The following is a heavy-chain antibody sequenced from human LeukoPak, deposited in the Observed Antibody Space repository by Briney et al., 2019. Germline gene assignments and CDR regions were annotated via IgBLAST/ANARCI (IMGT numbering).Heavy chain of an antibody. CDR3: ARDRHSSSYLY. V-gene: IGHV4-39*07. CDR2: IYYSGST. Sequence: PSETLSLTCTVSGGSISSSSYYWGWLRQPPGKGLEWTGSIYYSGSTYYNPSLKSRVTISVDTSKNQFSLKLSSVTAADTAVYYCARDRHSSSYLYWGQGTLVTVSS. J-gene: IGHJ4*02. D-gene: IGHD6-13*01. CDR1: GGSISSSSYY.